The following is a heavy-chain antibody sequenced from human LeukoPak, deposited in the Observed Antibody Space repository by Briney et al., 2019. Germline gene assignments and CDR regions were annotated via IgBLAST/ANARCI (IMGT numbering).Heavy chain of an antibody. V-gene: IGHV3-23*01. Sequence: GGSLRLSCAASGFTFSTYAMSRVRQAPGKGLEWVSVISGSGGDTKYADSVKGRFTISRDNSKNTLYLQMNSLRAEDTAIYYCAKEHDMLTDYHYDFWGQGTLVTVSS. CDR2: ISGSGGDT. J-gene: IGHJ4*02. D-gene: IGHD3-9*01. CDR1: GFTFSTYA. CDR3: AKEHDMLTDYHYDF.